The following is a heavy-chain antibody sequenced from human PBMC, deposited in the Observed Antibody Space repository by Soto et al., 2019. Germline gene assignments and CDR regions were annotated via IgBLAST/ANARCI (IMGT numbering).Heavy chain of an antibody. CDR3: ARDGSD. V-gene: IGHV3-30-3*01. CDR1: GFIFSNYV. J-gene: IGHJ4*02. Sequence: QVQLVESGGTVVQPGRSLRLSCVASGFIFSNYVMHWVRQAPGKGLEWVAVISYDGSNKYYGDSVKGRFTISRDNSKNTFFLQMNGLRPEDTAVYYCARDGSDWGQGTLVTVSS. CDR2: ISYDGSNK.